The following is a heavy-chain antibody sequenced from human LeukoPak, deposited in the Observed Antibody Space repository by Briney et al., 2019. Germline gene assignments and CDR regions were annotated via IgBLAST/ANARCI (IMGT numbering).Heavy chain of an antibody. V-gene: IGHV4-59*01. CDR3: ARDDWNDVLDY. J-gene: IGHJ4*02. D-gene: IGHD1-1*01. Sequence: SETLSLTCTVSGGSISPYYWSWIRQPPGKGLEWIGYIYYSGSTNYNPSLKSRVTISVDTSKNQFSLKLSSVTAADTAVYYCARDDWNDVLDYWGQGTLVTVSS. CDR1: GGSISPYY. CDR2: IYYSGST.